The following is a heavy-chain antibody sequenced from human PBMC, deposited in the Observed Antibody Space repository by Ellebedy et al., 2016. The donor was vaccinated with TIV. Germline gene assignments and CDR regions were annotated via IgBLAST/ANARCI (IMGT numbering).Heavy chain of an antibody. D-gene: IGHD2-21*02. V-gene: IGHV3-30*01. J-gene: IGHJ6*02. CDR1: GFTFSTYA. Sequence: PGGSLRLSCAASGFTFSTYAMHWVRQAPGKGLEWVALISYGGNDEYYADSVRGRFTISRDNSKSTLYLQMNSLRPEDTAIYYCARDPWSFGDHYYYGMDVWGQGTMVTVSS. CDR3: ARDPWSFGDHYYYGMDV. CDR2: ISYGGNDE.